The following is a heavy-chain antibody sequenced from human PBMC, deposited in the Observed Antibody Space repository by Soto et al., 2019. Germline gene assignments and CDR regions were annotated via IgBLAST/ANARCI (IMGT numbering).Heavy chain of an antibody. CDR2: ISSNGGST. CDR3: VKDRLGITIFGVVITPYYGMDV. J-gene: IGHJ6*02. CDR1: GFTFSSYA. V-gene: IGHV3-64D*08. Sequence: GGSLRLSCSASGFTFSSYAMHWVRQAPGKGLEYVSAISSNGGSTYYADSVKGRFTISRDNSKNTLYLQMSSLRAEDTAVYYCVKDRLGITIFGVVITPYYGMDVWGQGTTVTVSS. D-gene: IGHD3-3*01.